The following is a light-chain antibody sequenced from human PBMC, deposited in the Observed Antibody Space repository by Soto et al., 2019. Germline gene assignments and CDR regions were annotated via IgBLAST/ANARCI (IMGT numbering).Light chain of an antibody. J-gene: IGKJ1*01. CDR1: QGTSNY. V-gene: IGKV1-27*01. CDR2: AAA. CDR3: QKYNTSPWT. Sequence: DIQMTQSPSSLSASVGDRVTITCRASQGTSNYLAWYQQKPGKVPMLLIYAAATLQSGVPSRLIRSGSGTDFTLTISSLQLEDVETDYGQKYNTSPWTFGQGTKVVIK.